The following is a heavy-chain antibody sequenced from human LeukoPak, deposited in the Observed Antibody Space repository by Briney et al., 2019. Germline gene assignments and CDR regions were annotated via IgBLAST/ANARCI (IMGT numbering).Heavy chain of an antibody. J-gene: IGHJ3*02. CDR2: ISSSSSDI. Sequence: GGSLRLSCTGSGFTLSSYAMNCVRRAPGQGLEWVSSISSSSSDIYYTDSVKGRFTISRDNAKNSLYLQMNSLRAEDTAVYYCVTDYGGSSGAFDIWGHGTMVTVSS. CDR1: GFTLSSYA. CDR3: VTDYGGSSGAFDI. V-gene: IGHV3-21*01. D-gene: IGHD4-23*01.